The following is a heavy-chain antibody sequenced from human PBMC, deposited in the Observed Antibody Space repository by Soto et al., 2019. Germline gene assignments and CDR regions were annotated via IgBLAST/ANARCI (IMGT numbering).Heavy chain of an antibody. CDR2: INHSGST. CDR1: GGSFSGYY. CDR3: ARGTYNWHYVSVNRDWFDP. J-gene: IGHJ5*02. D-gene: IGHD1-7*01. V-gene: IGHV4-34*01. Sequence: SETLSLTCAVYGGSFSGYYWSWIRQPPGKGLEWIGEINHSGSTNYNPSLKSRVTISVDTSKNQFSLKLSSVTAADTAVYYCARGTYNWHYVSVNRDWFDPWGQGTLVTVSS.